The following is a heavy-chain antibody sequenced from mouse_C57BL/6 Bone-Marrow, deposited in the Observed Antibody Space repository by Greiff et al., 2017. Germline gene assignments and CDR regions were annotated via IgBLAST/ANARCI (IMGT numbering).Heavy chain of an antibody. CDR1: GYTFTDHT. J-gene: IGHJ4*01. V-gene: IGHV1-78*01. D-gene: IGHD2-3*01. CDR3: ARLRGYDGYDTDAMDY. Sequence: VQVVESDAELVKPGASVKISCKVSGYTFTDHTIHWMKQRPEQGLEWIGYIYPRDGSTKYNEKFKGKATLTADKSSSTAYMQLNSLTSEDSAVYFCARLRGYDGYDTDAMDYWGQGTSVTVSS. CDR2: IYPRDGST.